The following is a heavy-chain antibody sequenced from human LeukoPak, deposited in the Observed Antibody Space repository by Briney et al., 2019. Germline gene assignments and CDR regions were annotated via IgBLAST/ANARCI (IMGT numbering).Heavy chain of an antibody. J-gene: IGHJ4*02. CDR1: GVSQKVYF. CDR3: ARESADYVRGSVSDY. Sequence: PSEPLSLICAVSGVSQKVYFGRCLPQPPGEAVQWMAYINDNGHSGYNPSLESRVTISVDTSKNHFSLRLRSVTAADTAVYYCARESADYVRGSVSDYWGQGILVTVSS. D-gene: IGHD3-16*01. CDR2: INDNGHS. V-gene: IGHV4-59*12.